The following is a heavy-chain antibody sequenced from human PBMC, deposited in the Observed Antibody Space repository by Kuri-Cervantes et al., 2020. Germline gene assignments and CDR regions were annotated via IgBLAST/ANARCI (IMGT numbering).Heavy chain of an antibody. V-gene: IGHV3-30*03. CDR2: ISYDGSNK. CDR3: ARGWL. CDR1: GFTFSGYG. J-gene: IGHJ4*02. Sequence: GESLKISCAASGFTFSGYGMHWVRQAPGKGLEWVAVISYDGSNKYYADSVKGRFTISRDSSKNTLYLQMDSLRAEDTAVYYCARGWLGGQGTLVTVSS. D-gene: IGHD6-19*01.